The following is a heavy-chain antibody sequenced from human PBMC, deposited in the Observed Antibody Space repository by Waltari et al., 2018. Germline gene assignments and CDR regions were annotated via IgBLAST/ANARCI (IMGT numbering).Heavy chain of an antibody. Sequence: QVQLQESGPGLVKPSETLSLTCTVSGGSISSYYWSWIRQPPGKGLEWIGYIYYSGSTNYNPSLKSRVTISVDTSKNQFSLKLSSVTAADTVVYYCASQGPSGYFDYWGQGTLVTVSS. CDR3: ASQGPSGYFDY. CDR2: IYYSGST. D-gene: IGHD3-22*01. V-gene: IGHV4-59*01. J-gene: IGHJ4*02. CDR1: GGSISSYY.